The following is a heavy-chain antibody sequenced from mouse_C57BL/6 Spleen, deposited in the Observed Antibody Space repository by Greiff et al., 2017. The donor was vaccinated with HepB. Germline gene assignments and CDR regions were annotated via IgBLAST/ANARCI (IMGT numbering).Heavy chain of an antibody. Sequence: QVQLQQSGAELVRPGASVTLSCKASGYTFTDYEMHWVKQTPVHGLEWIGAIDPETGGTAYNQKFKGKAILTADKSSSTAYMELRSLTSEDSAVYYCTRVDYGNLYYFDYWGQGTTLTVSS. CDR3: TRVDYGNLYYFDY. CDR2: IDPETGGT. CDR1: GYTFTDYE. D-gene: IGHD2-1*01. V-gene: IGHV1-15*01. J-gene: IGHJ2*01.